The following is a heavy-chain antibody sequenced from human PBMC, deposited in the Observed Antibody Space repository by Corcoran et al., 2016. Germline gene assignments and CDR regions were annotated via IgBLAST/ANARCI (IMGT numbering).Heavy chain of an antibody. CDR3: ARDYEYSISRYYGMDV. J-gene: IGHJ6*02. CDR1: GGTFSSYA. D-gene: IGHD6-6*01. CDR2: IIPIFGTA. Sequence: QVQLVQSGAEVKKPGSSVKVSCKASGGTFSSYAISWVRQAPGQGLEWMGGIIPIFGTANYAQKFQGRVTITAEESTSTAYMEVSSLSSEDTAVYYCARDYEYSISRYYGMDVWGQGTTVTVSS. V-gene: IGHV1-69*01.